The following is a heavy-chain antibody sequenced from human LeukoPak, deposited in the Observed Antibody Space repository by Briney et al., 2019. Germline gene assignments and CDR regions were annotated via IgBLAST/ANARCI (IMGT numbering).Heavy chain of an antibody. Sequence: IPSETLSLTCAVSGYSISSGYYWGWIRQSPGTGLDWIGSISHSGSTYYNPSLRSRVTISIDTTKNQYSLRLSSVTATDTAVYYCARVGGYGYGNYYFNYWGQGTLVTVSS. CDR1: GYSISSGYY. J-gene: IGHJ4*02. D-gene: IGHD5-18*01. CDR3: ARVGGYGYGNYYFNY. CDR2: ISHSGST. V-gene: IGHV4-38-2*01.